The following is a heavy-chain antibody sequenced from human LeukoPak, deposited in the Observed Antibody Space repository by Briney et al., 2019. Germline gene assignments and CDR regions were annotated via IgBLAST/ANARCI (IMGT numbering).Heavy chain of an antibody. Sequence: GGSLRLSCAASGFTFSSYSMNWVRQAPGKGLEWVSSISSSSSYIYYADSAKGRFTISRDNAKNSLYLQMNSLRAEDTAVYYCARAVTYYDSSGYFYWGQGTLVTVSS. CDR2: ISSSSSYI. V-gene: IGHV3-21*01. CDR1: GFTFSSYS. CDR3: ARAVTYYDSSGYFY. D-gene: IGHD3-22*01. J-gene: IGHJ4*02.